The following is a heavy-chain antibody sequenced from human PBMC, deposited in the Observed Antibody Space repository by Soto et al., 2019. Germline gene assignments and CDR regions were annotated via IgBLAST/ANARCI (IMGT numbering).Heavy chain of an antibody. D-gene: IGHD6-13*01. V-gene: IGHV3-23*01. CDR2: IIGSGGST. Sequence: LACAASGFTFSNYAMTWVRQAPGKGLEWVSGIIGSGGSTYYADSVKGRFTISRDNSKNTLYLQMNSLRAEDTAVYYCARRVDGCSGSQHYYCYYGMDVWGQGTTVTVSS. CDR3: ARRVDGCSGSQHYYCYYGMDV. CDR1: GFTFSNYA. J-gene: IGHJ6*02.